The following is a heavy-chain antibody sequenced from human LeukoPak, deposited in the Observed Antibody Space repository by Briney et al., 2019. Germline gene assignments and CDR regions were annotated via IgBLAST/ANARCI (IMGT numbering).Heavy chain of an antibody. D-gene: IGHD3-10*01. Sequence: PGGSLRLSCGASGFTFSRYAMSWVRQAPGKGLEWVSGIYDSGSRTFYANSVRGQFTISRDNSKNTVFLQMNSLRPEDTAVYYCAKQGQHGSGTINYEMDVWGNGTTVTVSS. J-gene: IGHJ6*04. CDR1: GFTFSRYA. CDR2: IYDSGSRT. V-gene: IGHV3-23*01. CDR3: AKQGQHGSGTINYEMDV.